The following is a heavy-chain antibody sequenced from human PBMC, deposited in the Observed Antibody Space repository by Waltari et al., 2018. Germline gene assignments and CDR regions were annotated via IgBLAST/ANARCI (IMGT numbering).Heavy chain of an antibody. D-gene: IGHD2-2*01. CDR3: ARDCSSTSCYLGFDY. J-gene: IGHJ4*02. V-gene: IGHV4-34*01. CDR2: INHSGST. CDR1: GGSFSGYY. Sequence: QVQLQQWGAGLLKPSETLSLTCAVYGGSFSGYYWSWIRQPPGKGLEWIGEINHSGSTNYNPSLKSRVTISVDTSKNQFSLKLSSVTAADTAVYYCARDCSSTSCYLGFDYWGQGTLVIVSS.